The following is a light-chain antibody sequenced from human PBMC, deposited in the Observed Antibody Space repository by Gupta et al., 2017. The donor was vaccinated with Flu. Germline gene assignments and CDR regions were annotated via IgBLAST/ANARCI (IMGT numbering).Light chain of an antibody. CDR1: DIGSNT. V-gene: IGLV3-21*02. Sequence: SYVLTQPPSVSVAPGHTASITCGGNDIGSNTVHWYQQKPGQAPVLVVYDDSDRPSGIPERFSGSNSGSTATLTISRVEAGDEADYYCQVWDSGSDHQVFGPGTRVTVL. CDR2: DDS. J-gene: IGLJ1*01. CDR3: QVWDSGSDHQV.